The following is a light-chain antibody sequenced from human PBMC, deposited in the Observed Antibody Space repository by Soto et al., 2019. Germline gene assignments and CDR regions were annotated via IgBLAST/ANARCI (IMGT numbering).Light chain of an antibody. CDR3: QSADSSGTWV. J-gene: IGLJ3*02. CDR2: KDS. CDR1: ALSKQS. V-gene: IGLV3-25*02. Sequence: SSELTQPPSVSVSPGQTARITCSGDALSKQSSLWNRQNPGQAPVLVIYKDSERPSGIPERFSGSSSGTTVTLTISGVQAENEADNFCQSADSSGTWVFGGGTKLTVL.